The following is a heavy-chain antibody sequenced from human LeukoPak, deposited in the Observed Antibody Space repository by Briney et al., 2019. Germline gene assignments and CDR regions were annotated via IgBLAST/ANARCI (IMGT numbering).Heavy chain of an antibody. Sequence: GGSLRLSCAASGFTFDDYAMHWVRQAPGKGLEWVSGISWNSGSIGYADSVKGRFTISRDNAKNSLYLQMNSLRAEDTALYYCAKDMDIAVAGTLDYWGQGTLVTVSS. CDR3: AKDMDIAVAGTLDY. V-gene: IGHV3-9*01. CDR2: ISWNSGSI. D-gene: IGHD6-19*01. J-gene: IGHJ4*02. CDR1: GFTFDDYA.